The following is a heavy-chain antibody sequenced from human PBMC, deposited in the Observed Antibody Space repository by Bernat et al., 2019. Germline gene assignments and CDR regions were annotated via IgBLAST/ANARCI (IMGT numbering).Heavy chain of an antibody. Sequence: QVQLVQSGAEVKKPGASVKVSCKASGYTFTSYYMHWVRQAPGQGLEWMGIINPSGGSTSYAQKFQGRVTMTRDTSTSTVYMERSSLRSEDTAVDYCAREGGKGGREYGSGSQPPDYWGQGTLVTVSS. D-gene: IGHD3-10*01. V-gene: IGHV1-46*01. CDR3: AREGGKGGREYGSGSQPPDY. CDR2: INPSGGST. J-gene: IGHJ4*02. CDR1: GYTFTSYY.